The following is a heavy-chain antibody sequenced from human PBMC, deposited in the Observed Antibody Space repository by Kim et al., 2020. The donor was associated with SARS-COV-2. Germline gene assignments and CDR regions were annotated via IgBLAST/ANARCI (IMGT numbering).Heavy chain of an antibody. Sequence: GGSLRLSCAASGFTFSSYWMSWVRQAPGKGLEWVANIKQDGSEKYYVDSVKGRFTISRDNAKNSLYLQMNSLRAEDTAVYYCARDLLFGTEPHRGYWGQGTLVTVSS. J-gene: IGHJ4*02. V-gene: IGHV3-7*03. D-gene: IGHD2-15*01. CDR2: IKQDGSEK. CDR1: GFTFSSYW. CDR3: ARDLLFGTEPHRGY.